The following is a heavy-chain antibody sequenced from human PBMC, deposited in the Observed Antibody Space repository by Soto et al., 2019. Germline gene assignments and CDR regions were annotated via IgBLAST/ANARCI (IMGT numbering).Heavy chain of an antibody. CDR1: GGTFSSYA. CDR2: IIPIFGTA. V-gene: IGHV1-69*13. J-gene: IGHJ6*02. CDR3: ARETPAAMRDYYYYGMDV. Sequence: ASVKVSCKASGGTFSSYAISWVRQAPGQGLEWMGGIIPIFGTANYAQKFQGRVTITADESTSTAYMELSSLRSEDTAVYYCARETPAAMRDYYYYGMDVWGQGTTVTAP. D-gene: IGHD2-2*01.